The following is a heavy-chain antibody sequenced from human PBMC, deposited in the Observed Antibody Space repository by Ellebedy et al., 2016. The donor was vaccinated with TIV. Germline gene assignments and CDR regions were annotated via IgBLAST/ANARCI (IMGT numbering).Heavy chain of an antibody. CDR1: GGTFSSYA. Sequence: ASVKVSCKASGGTFSSYAISWVRQAPGQGLEWMGGIIPIFGTANYAQKFQGRVTITADESTSTAYMELSSLRSEDTAVYYCARDGVPATDYYYDGMDVWGQGTTVTVSS. CDR2: IIPIFGTA. D-gene: IGHD6-13*01. J-gene: IGHJ6*02. V-gene: IGHV1-69*13. CDR3: ARDGVPATDYYYDGMDV.